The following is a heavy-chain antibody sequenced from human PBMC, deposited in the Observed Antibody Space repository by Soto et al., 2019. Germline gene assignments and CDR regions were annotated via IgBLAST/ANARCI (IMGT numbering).Heavy chain of an antibody. V-gene: IGHV2-5*02. D-gene: IGHD1-1*01. J-gene: IGHJ5*02. CDR1: GFSLSTSGVG. CDR3: VHRREFNTTWNEGGFDP. Sequence: QITLKESGPTLVKPTQTLTLTCTFSGFSLSTSGVGVGWIRQPPGKALEWLALIYWDDDKRYSPSLKRRLNITKDTSRNQVVLTMNNMDPVDTATYYCVHRREFNTTWNEGGFDPWGQGTLVTVSS. CDR2: IYWDDDK.